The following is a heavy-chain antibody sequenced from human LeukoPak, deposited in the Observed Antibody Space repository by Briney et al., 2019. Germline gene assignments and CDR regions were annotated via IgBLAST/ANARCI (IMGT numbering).Heavy chain of an antibody. CDR1: GTTFSRYW. D-gene: IGHD3-22*01. CDR2: IRQDESEK. Sequence: PGGSLRLSCVDSGTTFSRYWMSWVRQAPGKGLEWVANIRQDESEKYFVDSVKGRFIISRDNAKNSLYLQMNSLRAEDTAVYYCARDRTPYDGNGYYDAHDIWGQGTMVTVSS. V-gene: IGHV3-7*01. J-gene: IGHJ3*02. CDR3: ARDRTPYDGNGYYDAHDI.